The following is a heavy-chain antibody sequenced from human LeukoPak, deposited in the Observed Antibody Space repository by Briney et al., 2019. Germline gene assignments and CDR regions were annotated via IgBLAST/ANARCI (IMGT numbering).Heavy chain of an antibody. J-gene: IGHJ4*02. D-gene: IGHD3-10*01. Sequence: TGGSLRLSCAASGFTFSSYAMSWVRQAPGKGLEWVSDISDSGGSTFYADSVKGRFSISRDNSKNTLYLQMNSLRAEDTAVYYCASSSPYYGSGNHFDYWGQGTLVTVSP. CDR3: ASSSPYYGSGNHFDY. V-gene: IGHV3-23*01. CDR1: GFTFSSYA. CDR2: ISDSGGST.